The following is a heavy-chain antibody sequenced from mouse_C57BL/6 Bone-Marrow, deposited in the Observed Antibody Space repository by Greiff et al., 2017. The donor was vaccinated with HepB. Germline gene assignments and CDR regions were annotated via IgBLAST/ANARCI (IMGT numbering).Heavy chain of an antibody. D-gene: IGHD2-3*01. CDR1: GFTFSDYY. J-gene: IGHJ4*01. Sequence: EVKLVESEGGLVQPGSSMKLSCTASGFTFSDYYMAWVRQVPEKGLEWVANINYDGSSTYYLDSLKSRFIISRDNAKNILYLQMSSLKSEDTATYYCARDYDGYLYAMDYWGQGTSVTVSS. CDR2: INYDGSST. V-gene: IGHV5-16*01. CDR3: ARDYDGYLYAMDY.